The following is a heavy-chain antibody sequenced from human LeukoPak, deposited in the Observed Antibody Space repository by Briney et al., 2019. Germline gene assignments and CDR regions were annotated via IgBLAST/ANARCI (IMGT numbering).Heavy chain of an antibody. CDR2: ISGDNPGT. Sequence: GGSLRLSCAASGFTFDTYAMSWVRQTPGKGLEWVAAISGDNPGTYHADSVKGRFTISRDNSKNTLHLQMNRTKAEDTANYYWAKASGGQCNGSFCYHFDSWGQGTLVTVSS. V-gene: IGHV3-23*01. J-gene: IGHJ4*02. D-gene: IGHD2-15*01. CDR1: GFTFDTYA. CDR3: AKASGGQCNGSFCYHFDS.